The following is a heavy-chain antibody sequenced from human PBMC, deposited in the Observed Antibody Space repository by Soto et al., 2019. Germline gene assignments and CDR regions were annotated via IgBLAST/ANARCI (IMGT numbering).Heavy chain of an antibody. CDR2: IYYSGST. Sequence: QVQLQESGPGLVKPSETLSLTCIVSGGSISSYYWSWIRQPPGKGLEWIGYIYYSGSTNYNPSFRSRVTMSADTSKNQFSLKLSSVTAADTAVYYCARHRGSSRSYYFDYWGQGTLVSVAS. D-gene: IGHD6-19*01. CDR1: GGSISSYY. J-gene: IGHJ4*02. CDR3: ARHRGSSRSYYFDY. V-gene: IGHV4-59*08.